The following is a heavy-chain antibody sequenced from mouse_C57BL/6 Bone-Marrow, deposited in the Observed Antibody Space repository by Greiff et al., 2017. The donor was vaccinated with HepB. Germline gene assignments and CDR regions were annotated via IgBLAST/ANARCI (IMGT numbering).Heavy chain of an antibody. CDR3: TSAEVADRYYCDY. CDR2: IYPGNGDT. CDR1: GYTFTNDC. J-gene: IGHJ2*01. V-gene: IGHV14-4*01. Sequence: VQLQQSGAELVRPGASVKLSCTASGYTFTNDCMHWVKQRPEQGLEWIGWIYPGNGDTDYNSKFKGKATITADTSSNTAYLQLSSLTSADPAVYYCTSAEVADRYYCDYWGKGTTLTVSS. D-gene: IGHD1-1*01.